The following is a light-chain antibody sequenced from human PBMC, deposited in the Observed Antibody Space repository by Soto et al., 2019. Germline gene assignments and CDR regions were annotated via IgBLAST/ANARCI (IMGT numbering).Light chain of an antibody. J-gene: IGKJ5*01. CDR3: QQYTYWIT. V-gene: IGKV3-15*01. CDR1: QSVNSK. Sequence: EIVMTQSPATLSVSPGERATVSCRASQSVNSKLAWYQQKPGQAPRLLIHGASTRATGIPVRFSGSGSGTEFSLTISSLQSEDFEVYYCQQYTYWITFGQGTRLEIK. CDR2: GAS.